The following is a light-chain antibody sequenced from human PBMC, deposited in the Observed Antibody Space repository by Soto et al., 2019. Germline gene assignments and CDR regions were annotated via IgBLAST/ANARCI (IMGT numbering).Light chain of an antibody. Sequence: QSVLTQPASVSGSPGQSITISYTGSSSDVGGYGYVSWYQQHPGKAPRLLIYEVVNCPSGVSNRFTGSKSDNTASLTISGLQAEDEADYYCSSYTTRNTLGYVFGSGTKLTVL. CDR2: EVV. J-gene: IGLJ1*01. CDR3: SSYTTRNTLGYV. CDR1: SSDVGGYGY. V-gene: IGLV2-14*03.